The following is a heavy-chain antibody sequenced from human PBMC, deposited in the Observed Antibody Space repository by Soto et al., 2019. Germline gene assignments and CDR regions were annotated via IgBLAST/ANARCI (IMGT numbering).Heavy chain of an antibody. D-gene: IGHD1-26*01. J-gene: IGHJ4*02. CDR2: IYYTGTT. CDR3: ARHKGATTLFDY. CDR1: GSPISSYY. V-gene: IGHV4-59*08. Sequence: SETLSLTCTVSGSPISSYYWSWFRQPPGQGLEWVGYIYYTGTTTYNPSLKSRVTVSVDTSKNQFSLKLRSVTAADTAVYYCARHKGATTLFDYWGQGTLVTVSS.